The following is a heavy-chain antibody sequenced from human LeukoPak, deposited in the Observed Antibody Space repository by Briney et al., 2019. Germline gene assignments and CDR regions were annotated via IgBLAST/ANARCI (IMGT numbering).Heavy chain of an antibody. CDR3: ARDRGGYVFDY. D-gene: IGHD5-12*01. CDR1: GDSTNSNY. CDR2: IYYSGTT. J-gene: IGHJ4*02. Sequence: SETLSLTCTVSGDSTNSNYWSWIRQPPGKGLEWIGFIYYSGTTNYNPSLKSRVTISIDTSKNQFSLKLSSVTAADTAVYYCARDRGGYVFDYWGQGTLVTVSS. V-gene: IGHV4-59*01.